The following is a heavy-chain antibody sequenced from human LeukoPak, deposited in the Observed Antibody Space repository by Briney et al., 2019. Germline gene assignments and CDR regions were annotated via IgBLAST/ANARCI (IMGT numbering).Heavy chain of an antibody. V-gene: IGHV4-39*07. CDR1: GGSISSGSYY. CDR2: IYYSGST. D-gene: IGHD3-10*01. CDR3: AREGHESILWGL. J-gene: IGHJ3*01. Sequence: PSETLSLTCTVSGGSISSGSYYWGWIRQPPGKGLEWIGSIYYSGSTYYNPSLKSRVTISVDTSKNQFSLKLSSVTAADTAVYYCAREGHESILWGLWGQGTMVTVSS.